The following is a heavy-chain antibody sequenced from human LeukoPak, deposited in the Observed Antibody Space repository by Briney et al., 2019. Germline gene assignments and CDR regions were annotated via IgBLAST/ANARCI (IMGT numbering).Heavy chain of an antibody. J-gene: IGHJ6*02. CDR3: ARFSNWGSFYYYGMDV. CDR1: GFNFSTYT. Sequence: GGSLRLSCTPSGFNFSTYTMTWVRQAPGKGLEWVSSISSSGNYIYSADSVKGRFTISRDNAKNSLYLQMNSLRAEDTAVCYCARFSNWGSFYYYGMDVWGQGTTATVSS. V-gene: IGHV3-21*04. D-gene: IGHD7-27*01. CDR2: ISSSGNYI.